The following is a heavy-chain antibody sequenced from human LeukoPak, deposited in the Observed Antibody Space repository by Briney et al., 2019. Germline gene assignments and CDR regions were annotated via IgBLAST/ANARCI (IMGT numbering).Heavy chain of an antibody. Sequence: GGSLRLSCAASGFTFSSYSMNWVRQAPGKGLEWVSSISSSSSYIYYADSVKGRFTISRDNAKNPLFLQMNSLRAEDTAVYYCARSGVVVAALERGVANWFDPWGQGTLVTVSS. D-gene: IGHD2-15*01. V-gene: IGHV3-21*01. CDR3: ARSGVVVAALERGVANWFDP. J-gene: IGHJ5*02. CDR1: GFTFSSYS. CDR2: ISSSSSYI.